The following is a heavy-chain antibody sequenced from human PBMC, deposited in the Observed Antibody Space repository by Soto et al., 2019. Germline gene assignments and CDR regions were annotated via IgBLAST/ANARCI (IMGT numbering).Heavy chain of an antibody. D-gene: IGHD2-15*01. CDR3: ARGGLGYCSGGSCYSAELSRYYYGMDV. V-gene: IGHV4-31*03. Sequence: ASETLSLTCTVSGGSISSGGYYWSWIRQHPGKGLEWIGYIYYSGSTYYNPSLKSRVTISVDTSKNQFSLKLSSVTAADTAVYYCARGGLGYCSGGSCYSAELSRYYYGMDVWGQGTTVTVSS. CDR2: IYYSGST. CDR1: GGSISSGGYY. J-gene: IGHJ6*02.